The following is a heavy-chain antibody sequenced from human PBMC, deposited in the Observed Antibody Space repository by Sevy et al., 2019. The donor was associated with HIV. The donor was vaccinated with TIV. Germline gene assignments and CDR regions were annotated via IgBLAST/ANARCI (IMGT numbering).Heavy chain of an antibody. CDR2: LYYSGTT. CDR3: AKFCSADNCYFPSDS. D-gene: IGHD2-15*01. V-gene: IGHV4-39*01. CDR1: GDSIVMISYY. J-gene: IGHJ4*02. Sequence: SETLSLTCSVSGDSIVMISYYWGWVRQPPGKGLEWIGNLYYSGTTYYNPSLKGRVTISVDTAKNEFSLNLRSVAAADTAVYYCAKFCSADNCYFPSDSWGQGTLVTVSS.